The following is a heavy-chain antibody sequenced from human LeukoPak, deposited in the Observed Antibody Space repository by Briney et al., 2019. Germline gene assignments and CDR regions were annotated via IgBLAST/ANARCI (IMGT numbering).Heavy chain of an antibody. D-gene: IGHD3-22*01. CDR3: AKAPDSSGFPSYFDS. CDR1: GFTFSTFA. J-gene: IGHJ4*02. V-gene: IGHV3-23*01. Sequence: GGSLRLSCAVSGFTFSTFAMNWVRQAPGKGLEWVSSLSDSAVSSYYADSVKGRFTISRDNSKNTLYLQMNSLRAEDTATYYCAKAPDSSGFPSYFDSWGQGALVAVSS. CDR2: LSDSAVSS.